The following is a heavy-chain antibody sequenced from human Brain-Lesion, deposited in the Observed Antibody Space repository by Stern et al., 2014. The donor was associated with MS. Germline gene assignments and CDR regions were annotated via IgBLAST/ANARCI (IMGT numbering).Heavy chain of an antibody. CDR2: FDPEDGET. D-gene: IGHD1-26*01. Sequence: QVQLVQSGAEVKKPGASVKVSCKVSGYTLTELSMHWVRQALRKGLEWMGGFDPEDGETIYAQKFQGRVTMTEDTSTDTAYMELSSLRSEDTAVYYCATLSPGAGGNYYRHFDYWGQGTLVTVSS. CDR3: ATLSPGAGGNYYRHFDY. V-gene: IGHV1-24*01. J-gene: IGHJ4*02. CDR1: GYTLTELS.